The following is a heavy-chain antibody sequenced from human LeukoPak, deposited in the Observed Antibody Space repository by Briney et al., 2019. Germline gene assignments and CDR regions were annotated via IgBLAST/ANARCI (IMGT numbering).Heavy chain of an antibody. V-gene: IGHV4-39*01. CDR2: IYYSGST. Sequence: KPSETLSLTCTVSGGSISSSSYYWGWIRQPPGKGLEWIGSIYYSGSTYYNPSLKSRVTISVDTSKNQFSLKLSSVTAADTAVYYCARQGPYYDFWSGYSPNFDYWGQGTLVTVSS. CDR1: GGSISSSSYY. J-gene: IGHJ4*02. CDR3: ARQGPYYDFWSGYSPNFDY. D-gene: IGHD3-3*01.